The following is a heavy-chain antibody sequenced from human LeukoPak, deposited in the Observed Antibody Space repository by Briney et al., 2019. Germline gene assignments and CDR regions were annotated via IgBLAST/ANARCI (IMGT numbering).Heavy chain of an antibody. CDR3: ARADGYTYGLDY. CDR2: IHYTGIT. D-gene: IGHD5-18*01. CDR1: RSSFSSHY. J-gene: IGHJ4*02. Sequence: SETLSLTCTVSRSSFSSHYWTWIRQPPGKGLECIGYIHYTGITNYNPSLESRVTISLDTSKNQFSLKLRSVTAADTAVYYCARADGYTYGLDYWGQGTLVTVSS. V-gene: IGHV4-59*11.